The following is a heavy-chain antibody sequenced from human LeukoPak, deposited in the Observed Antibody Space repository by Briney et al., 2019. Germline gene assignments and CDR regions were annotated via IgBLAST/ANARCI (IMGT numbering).Heavy chain of an antibody. Sequence: ASVKVSCKTSGYTFSTYYMQWVREAPGQGLEWMGIINPSGGSTSYAQKFQGRVTMTRDTSTSTVYMELSSLRSEDTAVYYCAVVVVAATLDYWGQGTLVTVSS. V-gene: IGHV1-46*01. CDR2: INPSGGST. J-gene: IGHJ4*02. D-gene: IGHD2-15*01. CDR3: AVVVVAATLDY. CDR1: GYTFSTYY.